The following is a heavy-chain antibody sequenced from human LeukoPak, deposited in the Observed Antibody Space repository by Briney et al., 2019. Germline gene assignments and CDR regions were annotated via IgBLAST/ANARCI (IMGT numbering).Heavy chain of an antibody. CDR3: AREGPRGNSQFDY. D-gene: IGHD2/OR15-2a*01. Sequence: GRSLRLSCAASGFTFGNYGMHWVRQAPGKGLEWVALIWYDGTNKYYTGSVRGRFTISRENTQNTLYLQMNSLRVEDTALYYCAREGPRGNSQFDYWGQGTLVTVSS. V-gene: IGHV3-33*01. CDR1: GFTFGNYG. CDR2: IWYDGTNK. J-gene: IGHJ4*02.